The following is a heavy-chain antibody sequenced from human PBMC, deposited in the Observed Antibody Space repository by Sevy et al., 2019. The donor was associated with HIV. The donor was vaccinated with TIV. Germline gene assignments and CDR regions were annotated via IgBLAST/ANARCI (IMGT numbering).Heavy chain of an antibody. D-gene: IGHD2-8*02. J-gene: IGHJ4*02. Sequence: GGSLRLSCVASGFNFNIYSMSWVRQAPGKGLEWVSTLSFGCGRINHADSVQGRFTMSRDDSKKTVYLEMNSLRAEDTAEYYCAREACTGPHDHWGQGTLVTVSS. CDR2: LSFGCGRI. CDR1: GFNFNIYS. V-gene: IGHV3-23*01. CDR3: AREACTGPHDH.